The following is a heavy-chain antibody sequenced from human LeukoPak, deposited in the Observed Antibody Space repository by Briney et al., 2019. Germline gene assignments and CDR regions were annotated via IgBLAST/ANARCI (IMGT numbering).Heavy chain of an antibody. CDR3: ARGAFYCSGGSCFDY. CDR1: GGSISRYY. J-gene: IGHJ4*02. V-gene: IGHV4-4*07. D-gene: IGHD2-15*01. Sequence: PSETLSLTCTVSGGSISRYYWSWIRQPAGKGLDWIGRIYTSGSTNYNPSLKSRVTMSVDTSKNQFSLKLSSVTAADTAVYYCARGAFYCSGGSCFDYWGQGTLVTVSS. CDR2: IYTSGST.